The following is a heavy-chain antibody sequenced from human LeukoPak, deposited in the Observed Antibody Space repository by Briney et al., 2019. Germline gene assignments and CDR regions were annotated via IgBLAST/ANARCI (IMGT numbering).Heavy chain of an antibody. Sequence: SETLSLTCTVSGGSFNNYYWSWIRQPPGKGLEWIGYIYYSGSTNYNPSLKSRVTISVDTSKNQFSLKLSSVTAADTAVYYCARAPAARQPFDYWGQGTLVTVSS. D-gene: IGHD6-6*01. CDR1: GGSFNNYY. V-gene: IGHV4-59*12. CDR2: IYYSGST. J-gene: IGHJ4*02. CDR3: ARAPAARQPFDY.